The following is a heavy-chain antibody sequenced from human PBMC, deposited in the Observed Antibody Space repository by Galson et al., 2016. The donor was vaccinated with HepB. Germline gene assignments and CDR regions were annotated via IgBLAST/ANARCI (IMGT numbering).Heavy chain of an antibody. CDR2: INPVFGSA. V-gene: IGHV1-69*13. J-gene: IGHJ5*02. Sequence: SVKVSCKASGGTFSSYAISWVRQAPGQGLEWMGGINPVFGSANYAQKFQGRVTITADESTSTAYMELSSLTSEDTAVYYCARVGTIFGVINNWFDPWGQGTLVTVSS. D-gene: IGHD3-3*01. CDR3: ARVGTIFGVINNWFDP. CDR1: GGTFSSYA.